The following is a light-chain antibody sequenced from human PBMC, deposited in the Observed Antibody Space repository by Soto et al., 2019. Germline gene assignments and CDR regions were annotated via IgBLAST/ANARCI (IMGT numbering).Light chain of an antibody. CDR2: GAS. J-gene: IGKJ1*01. Sequence: EIVMTQSPATLSVSPGERATLSCRASQSVSSNLAWYQQKPGQAPRLLIYGASTRATGIPARFSGSGSGTEFALTISSLQPEDFAVYYCQQYNNWPPRTCGQGTKVEIK. CDR1: QSVSSN. CDR3: QQYNNWPPRT. V-gene: IGKV3-15*01.